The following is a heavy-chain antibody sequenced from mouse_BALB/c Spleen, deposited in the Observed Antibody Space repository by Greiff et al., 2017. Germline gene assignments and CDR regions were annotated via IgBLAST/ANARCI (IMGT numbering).Heavy chain of an antibody. CDR3: AREGSITVDY. Sequence: EVKLVESGGGLVKPGGSLKLSCAASGFTFSSYAMSWVRQTPEKRLEWVASISSGGSTYYPDSVKGRFTISRDNARNILYLQMSSLRSEDTAMYYCAREGSITVDYWGQGTTLTVSS. CDR2: ISSGGST. D-gene: IGHD1-2*01. V-gene: IGHV5-6-5*01. CDR1: GFTFSSYA. J-gene: IGHJ2*01.